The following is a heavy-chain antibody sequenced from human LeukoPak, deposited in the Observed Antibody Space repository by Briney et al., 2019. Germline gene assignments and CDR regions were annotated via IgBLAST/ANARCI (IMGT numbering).Heavy chain of an antibody. D-gene: IGHD3-22*01. CDR1: GYTFTSYY. CDR3: ATMDYYDSSGTLPLDY. J-gene: IGHJ4*02. CDR2: NNPSSGST. V-gene: IGHV1-46*01. Sequence: ASVKVSCKASGYTFTSYYMHWVRQAPGQGLEWMGINNPSSGSTSYAQKFQGRVTMTRDTSTSTVYMELSSLRSEDTAVYYCATMDYYDSSGTLPLDYWGRGTPVTVSS.